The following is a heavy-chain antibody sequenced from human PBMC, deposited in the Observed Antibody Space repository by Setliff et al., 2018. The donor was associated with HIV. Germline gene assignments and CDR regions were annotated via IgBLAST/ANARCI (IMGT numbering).Heavy chain of an antibody. CDR1: GESFSGYY. D-gene: IGHD6-13*01. J-gene: IGHJ2*01. CDR3: ARAAAAGTRCFDL. Sequence: PSETLSLTCAVIGESFSGYYWTWIRQPPGKGLEWIGEIDHSGTTDYNPSLESRVTISVDTSKNHFSLKLTSVTAADTAVYYCARAAAAGTRCFDLWGRGTLVTVSS. CDR2: IDHSGTT. V-gene: IGHV4-34*01.